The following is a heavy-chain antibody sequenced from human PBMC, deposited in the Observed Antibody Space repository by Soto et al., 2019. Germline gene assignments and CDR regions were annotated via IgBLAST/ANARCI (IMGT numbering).Heavy chain of an antibody. CDR2: IYFNGNT. Sequence: SETLSLTCTVSAASFSKYYWSWIRQPPGKGLEWIGYIYFNGNTNYNPSLKRRVTVSIDTSKKQISLNLTSVTDADTAVYYCASVTFGGVVLAHWGQGTLVTVSS. CDR1: AASFSKYY. J-gene: IGHJ4*02. V-gene: IGHV4-59*01. CDR3: ASVTFGGVVLAH. D-gene: IGHD3-16*01.